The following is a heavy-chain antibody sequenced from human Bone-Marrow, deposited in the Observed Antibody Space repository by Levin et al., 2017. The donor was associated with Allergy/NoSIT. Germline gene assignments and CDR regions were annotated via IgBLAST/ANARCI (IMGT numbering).Heavy chain of an antibody. J-gene: IGHJ5*02. Sequence: PGGSLRLSCVGSGFTFENHGIHWVRQAPGKGLEWVSVLSYDGATEYYTDSVKGRFTISRDNSKNTLFLHMNSLRADDTALYFCAKDRHSSVWAPSESWGQGTLVTVAS. CDR2: LSYDGATE. V-gene: IGHV3-33*06. CDR3: AKDRHSSVWAPSES. CDR1: GFTFENHG. D-gene: IGHD6-19*01.